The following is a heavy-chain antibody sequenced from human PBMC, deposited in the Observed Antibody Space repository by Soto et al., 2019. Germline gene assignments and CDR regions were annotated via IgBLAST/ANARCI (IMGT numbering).Heavy chain of an antibody. D-gene: IGHD2-8*01. J-gene: IGHJ4*02. CDR3: ARGLLYATTDFDY. CDR1: GDTFTTNS. Sequence: QVQLVQSGAEVKKPGSSVKVSCKASGDTFTTNSLNWVRQAPGQGLEWMGGIIPVVGTTKYAQKYQDRVTITGDKSTTPAYMELSSLRSDDTAVYYCARGLLYATTDFDYWGQGTPVTVSS. CDR2: IIPVVGTT. V-gene: IGHV1-69*06.